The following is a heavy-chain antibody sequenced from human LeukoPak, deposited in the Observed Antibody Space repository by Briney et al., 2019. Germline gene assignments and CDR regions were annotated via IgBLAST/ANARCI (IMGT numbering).Heavy chain of an antibody. CDR1: GFTFSSYA. V-gene: IGHV3-23*01. J-gene: IGHJ4*02. Sequence: GGSLRLSCAASGFTFSSYAMSWVCQAPGKGLEWVSAISGSGGSTYYADSVKGRFTISRDNSKNTLYLQMNSLRAEDTAVYYCAKDVAADGYYFDYWGQGTLVTVSS. D-gene: IGHD6-13*01. CDR3: AKDVAADGYYFDY. CDR2: ISGSGGST.